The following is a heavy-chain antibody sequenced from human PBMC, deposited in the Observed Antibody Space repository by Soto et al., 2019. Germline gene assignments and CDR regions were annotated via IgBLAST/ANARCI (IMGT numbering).Heavy chain of an antibody. V-gene: IGHV6-1*01. CDR1: GGSVSSSSTA. D-gene: IGHD6-13*01. CDR2: TYYRSKWYN. J-gene: IGHJ4*02. CDR3: TRGTAAAGYNY. Sequence: SHTVAITGVSCGGSVSSSSTAWNWIRHSPSRGLEWLGRTYYRSKWYNDYAVSVKSRITINPDTSKNQFSLQLNAVSPEDTAVYYCTRGTAAAGYNYWGQGTLVTVSS.